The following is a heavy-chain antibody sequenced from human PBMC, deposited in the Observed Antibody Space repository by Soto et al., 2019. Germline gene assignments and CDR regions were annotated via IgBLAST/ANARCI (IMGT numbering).Heavy chain of an antibody. V-gene: IGHV3-33*06. CDR2: IWYDGSNK. J-gene: IGHJ4*02. D-gene: IGHD6-13*01. CDR3: AKDQGSSWYEIDY. Sequence: PGGSLRLSCAASGFTFSSYGMHWVRQVPGKGLEWVAVIWYDGSNKYYADSVKGRFTISRDNSKNTLYLQMNSLRAEDTAVYYCAKDQGSSWYEIDYWGQGTLVTVS. CDR1: GFTFSSYG.